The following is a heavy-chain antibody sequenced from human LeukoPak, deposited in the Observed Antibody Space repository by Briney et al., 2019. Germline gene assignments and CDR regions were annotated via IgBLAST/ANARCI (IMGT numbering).Heavy chain of an antibody. J-gene: IGHJ5*02. V-gene: IGHV3-7*01. D-gene: IGHD2-2*01. Sequence: LAGGSLRLSCAASGFTFSSYWMSWVRQAQGKGLEWVANIKQDGSEKYYVDSVKGRFTISRDNAKNSLYLQMNSLRAEDTAVYYCAREVGYCSSTSCLYNWFDPWGQGTLVTVSS. CDR3: AREVGYCSSTSCLYNWFDP. CDR2: IKQDGSEK. CDR1: GFTFSSYW.